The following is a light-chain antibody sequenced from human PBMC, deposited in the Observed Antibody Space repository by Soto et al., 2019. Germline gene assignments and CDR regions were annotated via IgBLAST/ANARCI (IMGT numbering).Light chain of an antibody. CDR2: GAS. CDR1: QSVSSSY. V-gene: IGKV3-20*01. CDR3: QLSAYT. Sequence: EIVLTQSPGTLSLSPGERATLSCRASQSVSSSYFACYQQKPGQAPRLLIYGASSRATGIPDRFSGSGYGTDFTLTISRLEVEDFALYYCQLSAYTFGQGTKLEIK. J-gene: IGKJ2*01.